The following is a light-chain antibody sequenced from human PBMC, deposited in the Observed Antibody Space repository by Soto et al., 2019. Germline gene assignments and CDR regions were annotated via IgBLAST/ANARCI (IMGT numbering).Light chain of an antibody. Sequence: DIRMNQSLSTLSAFVGDRVTITCRASQSISTWLAWYQQKPGKAPKLLIYDASSLESGVPSRFSGSGSGTEFTLTISSLQPEDFASYYCQQYISYSTFGHGTKVDIK. CDR2: DAS. CDR1: QSISTW. CDR3: QQYISYST. J-gene: IGKJ1*01. V-gene: IGKV1-5*01.